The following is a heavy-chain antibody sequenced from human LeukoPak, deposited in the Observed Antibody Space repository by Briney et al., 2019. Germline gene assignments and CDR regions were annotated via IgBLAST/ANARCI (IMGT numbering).Heavy chain of an antibody. Sequence: GASVKVSCKASGGTFSSYAISWVRQAPGQGLEWMGRIIPILGIANYAQKFQGRVTITADKSTSTAYMELSSLSSEDTAVYYCARVGHCSGGSCYSSGIGYWGQGTLVTVSS. CDR3: ARVGHCSGGSCYSSGIGY. D-gene: IGHD2-15*01. CDR1: GGTFSSYA. J-gene: IGHJ4*02. V-gene: IGHV1-69*04. CDR2: IIPILGIA.